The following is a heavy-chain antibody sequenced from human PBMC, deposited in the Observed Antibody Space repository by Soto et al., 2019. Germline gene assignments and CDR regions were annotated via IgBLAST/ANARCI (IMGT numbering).Heavy chain of an antibody. Sequence: EVQLVESGGGLVQPGGSLRLSCAASGFTVITNYMSWFRQAPGKGLEWVSITYTGGNTYFADSVKGRFTISRDNSNNRLYLQMNSLRAEDTAVDFCAGAASRGTRFDSWGQGTLVTVSS. V-gene: IGHV3-66*01. CDR2: TYTGGNT. CDR3: AGAASRGTRFDS. D-gene: IGHD1-26*01. J-gene: IGHJ4*02. CDR1: GFTVITNY.